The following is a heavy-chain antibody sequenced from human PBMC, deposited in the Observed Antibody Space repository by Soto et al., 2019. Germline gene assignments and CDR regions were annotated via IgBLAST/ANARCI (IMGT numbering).Heavy chain of an antibody. Sequence: QVQLVESGGGVVQPGRSLRLSCAASGFTFSSYAMHWVRQAPGKGLEWVAVISNDGSNKYYADSVKGRFTISRDNSNNTLYLQMNRLRAEYTAVYYCASRMFAYWGQGTLVIVSS. V-gene: IGHV3-30-3*01. J-gene: IGHJ4*02. CDR3: ASRMFAY. CDR1: GFTFSSYA. CDR2: ISNDGSNK.